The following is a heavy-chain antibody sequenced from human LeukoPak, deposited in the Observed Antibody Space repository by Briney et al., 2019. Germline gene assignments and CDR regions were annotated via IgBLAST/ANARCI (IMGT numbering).Heavy chain of an antibody. V-gene: IGHV3-23*01. J-gene: IGHJ4*02. D-gene: IGHD3-10*01. Sequence: GGSLRLSCAGSGFTFNNYAMSWARRAPRKGLEWVSTIMIGGDGKHYADSVKGRFTISRDNSKNTLYLQMNSLRAEDTAVYYCARGRSGSYYISVDYWGQGTLVTVSS. CDR2: IMIGGDGK. CDR1: GFTFNNYA. CDR3: ARGRSGSYYISVDY.